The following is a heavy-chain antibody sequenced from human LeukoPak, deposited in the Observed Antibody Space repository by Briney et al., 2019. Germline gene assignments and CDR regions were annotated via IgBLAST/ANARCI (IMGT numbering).Heavy chain of an antibody. CDR3: ATDLGLCSGGSCGSMTTVTSYDY. V-gene: IGHV1-2*02. CDR2: LNPNSGAS. D-gene: IGHD2-15*01. J-gene: IGHJ4*02. CDR1: GYTFTEYY. Sequence: SVNVSCKASGYTFTEYYMHWVLQAPGQGLEGTGWLNPNSGASNVAQMLRGRVTITTDTSISTTYMEQSRLRTDDTAVYYCATDLGLCSGGSCGSMTTVTSYDYWGQRTLVTVSS.